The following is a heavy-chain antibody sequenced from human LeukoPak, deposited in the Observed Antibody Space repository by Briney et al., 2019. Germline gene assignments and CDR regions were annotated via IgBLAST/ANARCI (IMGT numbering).Heavy chain of an antibody. V-gene: IGHV4-4*07. CDR1: GVSISSSY. Sequence: SETLSLTCTVSGVSISSSYWSWFRQPAGKGLEWIGSIHVSETTNNNPSLKSRVTLSLDTPKNRFSLNMTSVTAADTAVYYCARGGFAPLDLWGQGILVTVSS. D-gene: IGHD3-16*01. CDR3: ARGGFAPLDL. CDR2: IHVSETT. J-gene: IGHJ5*02.